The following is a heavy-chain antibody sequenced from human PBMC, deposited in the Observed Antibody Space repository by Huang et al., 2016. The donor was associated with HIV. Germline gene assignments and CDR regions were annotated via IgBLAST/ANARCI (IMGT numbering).Heavy chain of an antibody. CDR2: ISYDGSNK. D-gene: IGHD6-19*01. CDR1: GFIFSNSG. CDR3: ALKGDSSGWEYFRH. Sequence: QVQLVESGGGVVQPGRSLRLSCAASGFIFSNSGMHWVRTALGKGLEWVALISYDGSNKDYTDSVKGRFSIARDNSKNTLYLQMNSLRAEDTAVYYCALKGDSSGWEYFRHWGQGTLVTVSS. J-gene: IGHJ1*01. V-gene: IGHV3-30*03.